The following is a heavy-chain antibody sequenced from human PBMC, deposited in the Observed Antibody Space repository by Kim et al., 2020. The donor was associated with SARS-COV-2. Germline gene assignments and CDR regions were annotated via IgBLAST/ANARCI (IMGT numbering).Heavy chain of an antibody. CDR1: GYTFTSYG. CDR2: ISAYNGNT. D-gene: IGHD2-15*01. J-gene: IGHJ6*02. V-gene: IGHV1-18*01. Sequence: ASVKVSCKASGYTFTSYGISWVRQAPGQGLEWMGWISAYNGNTNYAQKLQGRVTMTTDTSTSTAYMELRSLRSDDTAVYYCARGGWGYCGSGGSCYSFLFYYYGMDVWGQGTTVTVSS. CDR3: ARGGWGYCGSGGSCYSFLFYYYGMDV.